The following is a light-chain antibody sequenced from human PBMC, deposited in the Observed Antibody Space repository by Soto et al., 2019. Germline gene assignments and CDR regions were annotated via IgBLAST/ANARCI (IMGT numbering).Light chain of an antibody. CDR3: GSWDSSLSAYV. Sequence: QSVMTQPPSVSAAPGQKVTISCSGSSSNIGGNSVSWYQQLPGTAPKLLLYDDNKRPSGIPDRFSCSKSGTSATLGITGFQTGDEADYYCGSWDSSLSAYVFGTGTKLTVL. J-gene: IGLJ1*01. V-gene: IGLV1-51*01. CDR1: SSNIGGNS. CDR2: DDN.